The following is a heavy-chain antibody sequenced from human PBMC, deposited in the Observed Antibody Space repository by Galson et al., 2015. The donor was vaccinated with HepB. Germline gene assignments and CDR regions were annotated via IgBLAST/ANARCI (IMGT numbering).Heavy chain of an antibody. CDR2: ISSSGSTI. D-gene: IGHD6-19*01. Sequence: SLRLSCAASGFTFSSYEMNWVRQAPGKGLEWVSYISSSGSTIYYADSVKGRFTISRDNAKNTLYLQMNSLRAEDTAVYYCADDHSSGWYVGYWGQGTLVTVSS. J-gene: IGHJ4*02. V-gene: IGHV3-48*03. CDR3: ADDHSSGWYVGY. CDR1: GFTFSSYE.